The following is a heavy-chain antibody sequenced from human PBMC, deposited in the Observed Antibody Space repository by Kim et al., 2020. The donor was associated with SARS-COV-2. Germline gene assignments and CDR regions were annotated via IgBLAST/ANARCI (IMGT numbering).Heavy chain of an antibody. Sequence: GGSLRLSCAASGFTFDDYAMHWVRQAPGKGLEWVSLISGDGGSTYYADSVKGRFTISRDNSKNSLYLQMNSLRTEDTALYYCAKYIGSGWYTLGDYWGQGTLVTVSS. V-gene: IGHV3-43*02. J-gene: IGHJ4*02. CDR1: GFTFDDYA. CDR3: AKYIGSGWYTLGDY. D-gene: IGHD6-19*01. CDR2: ISGDGGST.